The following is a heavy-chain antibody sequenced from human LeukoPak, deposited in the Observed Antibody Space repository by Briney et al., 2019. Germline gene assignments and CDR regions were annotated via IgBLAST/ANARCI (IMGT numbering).Heavy chain of an antibody. Sequence: VQPGGSLRLSCAASGFTFSSYAMSWVRQAPGKGLEGVSAISGSGGSTYYADSVKGRFTISRDNSKNTLYLQMNSLRAEDTAVYYCAFPHCSGGSCYSYWGQGTLVTVSS. CDR3: AFPHCSGGSCYSY. D-gene: IGHD2-15*01. CDR2: ISGSGGST. J-gene: IGHJ4*02. V-gene: IGHV3-23*01. CDR1: GFTFSSYA.